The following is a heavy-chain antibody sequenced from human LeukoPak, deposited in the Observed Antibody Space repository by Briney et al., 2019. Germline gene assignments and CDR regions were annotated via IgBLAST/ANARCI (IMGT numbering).Heavy chain of an antibody. CDR3: AKPKYSGSYYGWDY. CDR1: GFTFSNYA. D-gene: IGHD1-26*01. CDR2: IGRTGDI. V-gene: IGHV3-23*01. Sequence: PGGSLRLSCAASGFTFSNYAMTWVRQAPGKGLEWVSVIGRTGDIFYADSVKGRFTISRDNSKNTLYLQMNSLRAEDTAVYYCAKPKYSGSYYGWDYWGQGTLVTVSS. J-gene: IGHJ4*02.